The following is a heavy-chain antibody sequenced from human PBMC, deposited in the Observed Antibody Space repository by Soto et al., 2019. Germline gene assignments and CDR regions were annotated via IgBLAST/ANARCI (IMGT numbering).Heavy chain of an antibody. D-gene: IGHD6-19*01. CDR1: GFTFSSYS. Sequence: EVQLVESGGGLVKPGGSLRLSCAASGFTFSSYSMNWVRQAPGKGLEWVSSISSSSSYIYYADSVKGRLTISRDNAKNPLYLQMNSLRAEDTAVYYCATYHSSGWYYFDYWGQGTLVTVSS. CDR2: ISSSSSYI. CDR3: ATYHSSGWYYFDY. J-gene: IGHJ4*02. V-gene: IGHV3-21*01.